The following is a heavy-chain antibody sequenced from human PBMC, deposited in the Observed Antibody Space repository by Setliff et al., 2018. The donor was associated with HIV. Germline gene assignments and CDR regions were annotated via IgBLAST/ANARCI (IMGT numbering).Heavy chain of an antibody. CDR3: ARGLIAATGTWFDP. CDR2: LYNSGST. Sequence: PSETLSLTCAVSGFSINSGYSWDWIRQSPGKGLEWIGALYNSGSTYYNPSLKSRVTISVDTSKNHFSLKLTSVTAADTAVYYCARGLIAATGTWFDPWGQGTLVTV. CDR1: GFSINSGYS. V-gene: IGHV4-38-2*01. D-gene: IGHD6-13*01. J-gene: IGHJ5*02.